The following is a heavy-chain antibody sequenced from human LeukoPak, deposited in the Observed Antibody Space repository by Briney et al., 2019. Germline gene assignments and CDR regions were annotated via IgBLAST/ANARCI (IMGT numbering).Heavy chain of an antibody. CDR2: INPNSGGT. D-gene: IGHD6-6*01. J-gene: IGHJ4*02. V-gene: IGHV1-2*02. Sequence: ASVKVSCKASGYTFTGYYMHWVRQAPGQGLEWMGWINPNSGGTNYAQKFQGRVTMTRDTPISTAYMELSRLRSDDTAVYYCARDEGPYSSSSGPSPFDYWGQGTLVTVSS. CDR1: GYTFTGYY. CDR3: ARDEGPYSSSSGPSPFDY.